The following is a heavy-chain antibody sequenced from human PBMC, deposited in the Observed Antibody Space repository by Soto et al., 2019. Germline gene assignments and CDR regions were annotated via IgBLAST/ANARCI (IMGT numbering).Heavy chain of an antibody. Sequence: GESLKISCKGSGYNFINYWIGWVCQMPGKGLEWMGIIYPGDSATRYSPPFQGQVTISADKSISTAYLQWTSLKASDTAMYFCARQDSSGYYYYGVDVWGQGTTVTLSS. J-gene: IGHJ6*02. CDR2: IYPGDSAT. CDR1: GYNFINYW. D-gene: IGHD3-22*01. V-gene: IGHV5-51*01. CDR3: ARQDSSGYYYYGVDV.